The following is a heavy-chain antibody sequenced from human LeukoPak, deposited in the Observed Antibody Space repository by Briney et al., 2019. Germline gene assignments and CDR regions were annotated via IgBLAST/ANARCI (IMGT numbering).Heavy chain of an antibody. J-gene: IGHJ6*02. CDR1: GYTFTGYY. CDR3: ARIAVAGDYFYGMDV. Sequence: ASVKVSCKSSGYTFTGYYMHWVRQAPGQGLEWMGRINPNSGGTKYAQKFQGRVTMTRDTSMSTAHMELRRLRSDDTAVYYCARIAVAGDYFYGMDVWGQGTTVTVSS. V-gene: IGHV1-2*06. D-gene: IGHD6-19*01. CDR2: INPNSGGT.